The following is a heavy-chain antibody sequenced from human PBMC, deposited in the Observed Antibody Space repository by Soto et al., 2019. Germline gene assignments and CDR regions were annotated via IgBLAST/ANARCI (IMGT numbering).Heavy chain of an antibody. Sequence: GGSLRLSCAASGFTFSSYAMSWVRQAPGKGLEWVSAISGSGGSTYYADSVKGRFTISRDNSKNTLYLQMNSLRAEDTAVYYCATLSHCSGGSCYSPLGYWGQGTLVTVSS. D-gene: IGHD2-15*01. V-gene: IGHV3-23*01. CDR2: ISGSGGST. CDR1: GFTFSSYA. CDR3: ATLSHCSGGSCYSPLGY. J-gene: IGHJ4*02.